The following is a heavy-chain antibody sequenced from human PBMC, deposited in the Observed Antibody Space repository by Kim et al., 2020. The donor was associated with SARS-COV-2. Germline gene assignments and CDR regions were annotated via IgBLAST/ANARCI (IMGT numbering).Heavy chain of an antibody. CDR1: GFTFSSYG. CDR2: ISYDGSNK. V-gene: IGHV3-30*03. CDR3: AVHTAAASLYY. J-gene: IGHJ4*02. D-gene: IGHD6-13*01. Sequence: WGSLRLSCAASGFTFSSYGMHWVRQAPGKGLEWVAVISYDGSNKYYADSVKGRFTISRDNSKNTLYLQMNSLRAEDTAVYYCAVHTAAASLYYWGQGTLVTVSS.